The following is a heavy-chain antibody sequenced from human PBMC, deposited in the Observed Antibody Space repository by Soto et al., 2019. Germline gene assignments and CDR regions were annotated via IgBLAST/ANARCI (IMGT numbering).Heavy chain of an antibody. J-gene: IGHJ5*02. V-gene: IGHV1-18*04. CDR2: ISAYNGNT. CDR3: ARDLGSGYYDSSGYLWFDP. D-gene: IGHD3-22*01. CDR1: CYTFTSYG. Sequence: GGSVEVSCKASCYTFTSYGISWGRQAPGQGVGWMGWISAYNGNTNYAQKLQGRVTMTTDTSTSTAYMELRSLRSDDTAVYYCARDLGSGYYDSSGYLWFDPWGQGTLVTVSS.